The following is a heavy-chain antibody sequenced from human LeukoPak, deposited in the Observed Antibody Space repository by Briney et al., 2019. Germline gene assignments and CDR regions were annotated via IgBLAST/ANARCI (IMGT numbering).Heavy chain of an antibody. Sequence: ESGPMPVNPTQTLTLTCTVSGFSLSTSAMFVSWIRQPPGKALEWLARIDWDDDKYYSPSLKTRLTISKDTSKNQVVLTMTNMDPVDTATYYCARDVMFGGIVGIHNWGQGTRVTVSS. CDR1: GFSLSTSAMF. V-gene: IGHV2-70*11. CDR2: IDWDDDK. D-gene: IGHD3-16*01. J-gene: IGHJ1*01. CDR3: ARDVMFGGIVGIHN.